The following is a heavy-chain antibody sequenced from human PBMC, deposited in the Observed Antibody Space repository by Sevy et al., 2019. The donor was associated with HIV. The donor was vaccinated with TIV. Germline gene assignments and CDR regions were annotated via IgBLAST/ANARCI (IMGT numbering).Heavy chain of an antibody. CDR1: GYTFTSYD. CDR3: ARFLSTSYYYYSAMDV. J-gene: IGHJ6*02. CDR2: MNPNSGNT. D-gene: IGHD2-2*01. V-gene: IGHV1-8*01. Sequence: ASVKVSCKASGYTFTSYDINWVRQATGQGLEWMGWMNPNSGNTGYAQKFQGRVTMTRNTSISTDYMELSSLRSEDTAVYYCARFLSTSYYYYSAMDVWGQGTTVTVSS.